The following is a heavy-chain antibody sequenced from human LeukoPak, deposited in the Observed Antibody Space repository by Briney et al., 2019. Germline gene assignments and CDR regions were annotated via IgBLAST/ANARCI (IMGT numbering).Heavy chain of an antibody. Sequence: PGGSLRLSCVASGFTFSSYWMSWVRQAPGKGLEWVSYISSSGSTIYYADSVKGRFTISRDNAKNSLYLQMNSLRAEDTAVYYCARVSYYYYYMDVWGKGTTVTVSS. CDR3: ARVSYYYYYMDV. CDR1: GFTFSSYW. J-gene: IGHJ6*03. CDR2: ISSSGSTI. V-gene: IGHV3-48*04.